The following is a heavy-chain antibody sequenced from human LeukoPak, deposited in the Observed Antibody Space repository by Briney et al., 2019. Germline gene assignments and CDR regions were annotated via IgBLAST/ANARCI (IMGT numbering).Heavy chain of an antibody. D-gene: IGHD5-18*01. CDR1: GYTFTGYY. V-gene: IGHV1-2*02. J-gene: IGHJ4*02. Sequence: ASVKVSCKASGYTFTGYYMHWVRQAPGQGLEWMGWINPNSGGTNYAQKFQGRDTMTRDTSISTAYMELSRLRSDDTAVYYCARDLKGYSYGYVFRYFDYWGQGTLVTVSS. CDR2: INPNSGGT. CDR3: ARDLKGYSYGYVFRYFDY.